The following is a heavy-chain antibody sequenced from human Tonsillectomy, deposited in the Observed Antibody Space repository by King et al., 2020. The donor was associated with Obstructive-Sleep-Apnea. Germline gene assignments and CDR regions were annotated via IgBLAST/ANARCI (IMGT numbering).Heavy chain of an antibody. CDR2: ISYDGSNK. CDR3: AGDGPYGSGSYFAS. J-gene: IGHJ5*01. V-gene: IGHV3-30*04. Sequence: VQLVESGGGVVQPGRSLRLSCAASGFTFSSYAMHWVRQAPGKGLEWVAVISYDGSNKYYADSVKGRFTISRDNSKNTLYLQMNSLRAEDTAVYYCAGDGPYGSGSYFASWGQGTLVTVSS. D-gene: IGHD3-10*01. CDR1: GFTFSSYA.